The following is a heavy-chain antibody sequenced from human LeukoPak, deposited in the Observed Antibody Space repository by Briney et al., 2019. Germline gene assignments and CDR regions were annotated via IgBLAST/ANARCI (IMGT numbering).Heavy chain of an antibody. CDR2: IDTSSSTI. D-gene: IGHD1-26*01. V-gene: IGHV3-11*01. Sequence: PGESLRLSCAASGFIFSDYDMTWIRQAPGKGLEWISYIDTSSSTIYYADSVKGRFTISRDNAKNSLFLQMNSLRAEDTAVYYCARDRGPCTAWGHGTLVTVSS. CDR3: ARDRGPCTA. J-gene: IGHJ4*01. CDR1: GFIFSDYD.